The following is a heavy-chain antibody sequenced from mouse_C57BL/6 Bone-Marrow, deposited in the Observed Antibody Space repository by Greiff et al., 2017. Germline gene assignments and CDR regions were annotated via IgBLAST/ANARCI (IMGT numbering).Heavy chain of an antibody. CDR1: GFSLTSYG. J-gene: IGHJ1*03. D-gene: IGHD1-1*01. CDR3: AKRDYGSSYWYFDV. V-gene: IGHV2-5*01. Sequence: VHLVESGPGLVQPSQSLSITCTVSGFSLTSYGVHWVRQSPGKGLEWLGVIWRGGSTDYNAAFMSRLSITKDNSKSQVFCKMNSLHANDTAIYYGAKRDYGSSYWYFDVWGTGTTVTVSS. CDR2: IWRGGST.